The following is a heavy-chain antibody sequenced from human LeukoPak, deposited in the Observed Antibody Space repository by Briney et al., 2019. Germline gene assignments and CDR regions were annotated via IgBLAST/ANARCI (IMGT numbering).Heavy chain of an antibody. D-gene: IGHD4-17*01. CDR2: LYYSGST. V-gene: IGHV4-39*01. Sequence: SETLSLTCTVSCGSLCSSSYYWGWIRQPPGKGLEWIGCLYYSGSTSYHPSLKSRVTISVDTPKHQFSLKLNAVTAADTAVYYCARHRQYDYGDYPNWFDPWGQGTLVTVSS. J-gene: IGHJ5*02. CDR1: CGSLCSSSYY. CDR3: ARHRQYDYGDYPNWFDP.